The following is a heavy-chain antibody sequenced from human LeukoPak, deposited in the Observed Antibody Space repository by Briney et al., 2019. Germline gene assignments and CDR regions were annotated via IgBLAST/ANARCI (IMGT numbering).Heavy chain of an antibody. Sequence: SVTLSLTCTVSVGSISSYYGSWIRQPAGKGLEWIGRIYTSGSTNYNPSLKSRVTMSVDTSKNQFSLQLSSVTAADTAVYYCARAAVNYYDSSGYYWYFDLWGRGTLVTVSS. V-gene: IGHV4-4*07. CDR1: VGSISSYY. J-gene: IGHJ2*01. CDR3: ARAAVNYYDSSGYYWYFDL. D-gene: IGHD3-22*01. CDR2: IYTSGST.